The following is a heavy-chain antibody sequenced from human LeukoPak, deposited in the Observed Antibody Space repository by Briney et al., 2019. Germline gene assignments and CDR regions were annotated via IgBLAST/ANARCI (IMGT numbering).Heavy chain of an antibody. D-gene: IGHD2-2*01. CDR3: AGALEEIVVVPAAETVTIPYYRFDP. V-gene: IGHV4-4*07. Sequence: LETLSLTCTVSGGSISSSYWGWFRQPAGKGLEWIGRIYTRGSTNYNPSLKSRVTLSVDTSKNQLSLKLRSVTTAHTPVYYCAGALEEIVVVPAAETVTIPYYRFDPWGQGTLVTVSS. CDR2: IYTRGST. CDR1: GGSISSSY. J-gene: IGHJ5*02.